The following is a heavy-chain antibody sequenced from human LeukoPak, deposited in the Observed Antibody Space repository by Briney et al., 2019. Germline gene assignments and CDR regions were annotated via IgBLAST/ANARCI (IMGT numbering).Heavy chain of an antibody. V-gene: IGHV3-30*04. CDR2: ISYDGSNK. J-gene: IGHJ6*02. CDR3: AKGVTARPHYYYYYGMDV. Sequence: PGGSLRLSCAASGFTFSSYAMHWVRQAPGKGLEWVAVISYDGSNKYYADSVEGRFTISRDNSKNTLYLQMNSLRAEDTAVYYCAKGVTARPHYYYYYGMDVWGQGTTVTVSS. CDR1: GFTFSSYA. D-gene: IGHD2-21*02.